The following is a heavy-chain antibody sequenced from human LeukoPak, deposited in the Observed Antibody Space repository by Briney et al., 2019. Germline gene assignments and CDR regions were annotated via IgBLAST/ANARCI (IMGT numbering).Heavy chain of an antibody. V-gene: IGHV4-4*07. Sequence: KPSETLSLTCTVSGGPISFYQWSWLRQPGGGGVEWIGSNYTSGSPNYNPSLKSRVTISVDTSKNQFSLKLSSVTAADTAVYYCARGRTIFGVVIIGYLLDYWGQGTLVTVSS. CDR3: ARGRTIFGVVIIGYLLDY. J-gene: IGHJ4*02. D-gene: IGHD3-3*01. CDR1: GGPISFYQ. CDR2: NYTSGSP.